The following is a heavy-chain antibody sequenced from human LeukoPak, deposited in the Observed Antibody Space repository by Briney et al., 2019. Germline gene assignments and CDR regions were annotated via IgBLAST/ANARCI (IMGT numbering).Heavy chain of an antibody. V-gene: IGHV3-30*02. J-gene: IGHJ4*02. D-gene: IGHD2-2*01. Sequence: GGSLRLSCPASGFPFSSYGMHWVRQAPGKGLEWVAFIQNDGSNKYYADSVKGRFIISRDNSKNTLSLQMNSLRAEDTAMYYCDCSNTNCYAAGDYWGQGTLVTVSS. CDR2: IQNDGSNK. CDR1: GFPFSSYG. CDR3: DCSNTNCYAAGDY.